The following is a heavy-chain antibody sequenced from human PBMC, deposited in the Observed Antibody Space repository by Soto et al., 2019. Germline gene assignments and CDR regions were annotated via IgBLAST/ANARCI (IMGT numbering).Heavy chain of an antibody. CDR2: IWYDGSNK. Sequence: QVQLVESGGGVVQPGRSLRLSCAASGFTFSSYGMHWVRQAPGKGLEWVAVIWYDGSNKYFADSVKGRFTISRDNSKNTLYLQMNSLRAEDTAVYYCARDRIPVVVAAKVRYYYYYMDVWGKGTTVTVSS. CDR3: ARDRIPVVVAAKVRYYYYYMDV. J-gene: IGHJ6*03. V-gene: IGHV3-33*01. D-gene: IGHD2-15*01. CDR1: GFTFSSYG.